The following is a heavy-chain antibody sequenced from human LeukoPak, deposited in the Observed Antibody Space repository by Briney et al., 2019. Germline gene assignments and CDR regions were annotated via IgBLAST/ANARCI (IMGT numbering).Heavy chain of an antibody. Sequence: SETLSLTCTVSGDSISSGDYYWSWIRQPAGKGLEWIGRISSSGSTNYNPSLKSRVTISVDTSKNQFSLKLSSVTAADTAVYHCASRKLGNDYWGQGILVTVTS. D-gene: IGHD7-27*01. CDR3: ASRKLGNDY. J-gene: IGHJ4*02. CDR2: ISSSGST. CDR1: GDSISSGDYY. V-gene: IGHV4-61*02.